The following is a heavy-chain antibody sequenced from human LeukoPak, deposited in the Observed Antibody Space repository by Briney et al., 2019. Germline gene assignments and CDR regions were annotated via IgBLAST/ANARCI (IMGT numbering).Heavy chain of an antibody. V-gene: IGHV1-69*13. CDR2: IIPIFGTA. CDR1: GGTFSSYA. J-gene: IGHJ4*02. Sequence: SVKVSCKASGGTFSSYAISWVRQAPGQGLEWMGGIIPIFGTANYAQKFQGRVTITADESTSTAYMELSSLRSENTAVYYCAVGVGYYYGSGSTTEWYYFDYWGQGTLVTVSS. D-gene: IGHD3-10*01. CDR3: AVGVGYYYGSGSTTEWYYFDY.